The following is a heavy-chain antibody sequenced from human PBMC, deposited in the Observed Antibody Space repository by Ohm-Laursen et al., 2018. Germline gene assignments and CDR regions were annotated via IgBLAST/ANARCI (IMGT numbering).Heavy chain of an antibody. Sequence: GSLRLSCAASGFTFSNAWMSWVRQAPGKGLEWVSAISGSGGSTYYADSVKGRFTISRDNSKNTLYLQMNSLRAEDTAVYYCATSRGVVHYDFWSGYFGYYGMDVWGQGTTVTVSS. CDR2: ISGSGGST. V-gene: IGHV3-23*01. J-gene: IGHJ6*02. D-gene: IGHD3-3*01. CDR3: ATSRGVVHYDFWSGYFGYYGMDV. CDR1: GFTFSNAW.